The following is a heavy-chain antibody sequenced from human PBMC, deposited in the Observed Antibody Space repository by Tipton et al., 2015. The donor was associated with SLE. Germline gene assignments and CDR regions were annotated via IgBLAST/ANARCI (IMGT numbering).Heavy chain of an antibody. CDR1: GGSLSGYY. Sequence: PGLVKPSEALSLTCSVSGGSLSGYYWTWIRQPPGQGLEWIGSVSYTGSTNYNPSLKSRVTISLDTSKNEFSLGLSFVNAADTAVYFCARGRIGEYGHWFDPWGQGTRVTVST. D-gene: IGHD3-10*01. J-gene: IGHJ5*02. V-gene: IGHV4-59*01. CDR2: VSYTGST. CDR3: ARGRIGEYGHWFDP.